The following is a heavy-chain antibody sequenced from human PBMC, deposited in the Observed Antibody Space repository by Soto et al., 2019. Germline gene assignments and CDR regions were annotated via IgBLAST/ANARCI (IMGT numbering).Heavy chain of an antibody. CDR3: AGGGPRRPFXY. CDR1: GFTFTSSA. J-gene: IGHJ4*02. V-gene: IGHV1-58*01. Sequence: SVKVSCKASGFTFTSSAVQWVRQARGQRLEWIGWIVVGSGNTNYAQKFQERVTTTRDMSTSTAYMELSSLRSEDTAVYYCAGGGPRRPFXYWGQGTLVTVSS. CDR2: IVVGSGNT. D-gene: IGHD3-16*01.